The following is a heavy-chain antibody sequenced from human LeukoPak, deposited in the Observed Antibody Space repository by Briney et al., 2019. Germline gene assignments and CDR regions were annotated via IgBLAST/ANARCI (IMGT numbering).Heavy chain of an antibody. CDR1: GYTFTSYG. CDR2: ISAYNGNT. Sequence: ASVKVSCKASGYTFTSYGISWVRQAPGQGLEWMGWISAYNGNTNYAQKLQGRVTMTTDTSTSTAYMELRSLRSDDTAVYYCARGYIMITFGGVIAIKPTFDYWGQGTLVTVSS. D-gene: IGHD3-16*02. CDR3: ARGYIMITFGGVIAIKPTFDY. J-gene: IGHJ4*02. V-gene: IGHV1-18*01.